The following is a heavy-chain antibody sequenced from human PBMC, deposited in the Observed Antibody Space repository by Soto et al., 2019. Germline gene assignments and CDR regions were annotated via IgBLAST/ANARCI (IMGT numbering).Heavy chain of an antibody. Sequence: SETLSLTCTVSGGSISSSSYYWGWIRQPPGKGLEWIGSIYYSGSTYYNPSLKSRVTISVDTSKNQFSLKLSSVTAADTAVYYCARYRYFDWVFDYWGQGTLVTVSS. D-gene: IGHD3-9*01. CDR3: ARYRYFDWVFDY. CDR2: IYYSGST. V-gene: IGHV4-39*01. J-gene: IGHJ4*02. CDR1: GGSISSSSYY.